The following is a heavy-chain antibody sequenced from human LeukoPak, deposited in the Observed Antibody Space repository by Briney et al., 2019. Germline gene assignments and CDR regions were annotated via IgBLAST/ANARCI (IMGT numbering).Heavy chain of an antibody. J-gene: IGHJ6*03. D-gene: IGHD3-10*01. CDR1: GFTFSSYS. V-gene: IGHV3-23*01. Sequence: PGRSLRLSCAASGFTFSSYSMNWVRQAPGKGLGWVSAFSGSGGSTYYADSVKGRFTIYRDNSKNTLYLQMNSLRAEDTAIYYCAKGIYYYYYMDVWGKGTTVTVSS. CDR3: AKGIYYYYYMDV. CDR2: FSGSGGST.